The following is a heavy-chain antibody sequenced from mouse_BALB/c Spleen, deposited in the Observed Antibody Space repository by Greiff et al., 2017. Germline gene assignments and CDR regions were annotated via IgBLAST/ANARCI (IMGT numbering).Heavy chain of an antibody. CDR2: ISNGGGST. Sequence: EVQVVESGGGLVQPGGSLKLSCAASGFTFSSYTMSWVRQTPEKRLEWVAYISNGGGSTYYPATVKGRFTISRDTAKNTLYLQMSSLKSEDTAMYYCARQEGYGYAMDYWGQGTSVTVSA. D-gene: IGHD2-2*01. CDR1: GFTFSSYT. J-gene: IGHJ4*01. CDR3: ARQEGYGYAMDY. V-gene: IGHV5-12-2*01.